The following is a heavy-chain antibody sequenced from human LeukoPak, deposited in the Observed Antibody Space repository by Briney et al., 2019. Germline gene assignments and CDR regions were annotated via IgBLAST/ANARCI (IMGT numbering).Heavy chain of an antibody. CDR2: ISGSGGST. CDR1: GFTFNNFA. D-gene: IGHD5-18*01. V-gene: IGHV3-23*01. Sequence: GGSLRLSCAASGFTFNNFAMSWVRQSPGKGLEWVSGISGSGGSTYYADSVKGRFTISRDNSKNTLYLQMNSLRAEGTAVYYCAKVLSYGFDYWGQGTLVTVSS. J-gene: IGHJ4*02. CDR3: AKVLSYGFDY.